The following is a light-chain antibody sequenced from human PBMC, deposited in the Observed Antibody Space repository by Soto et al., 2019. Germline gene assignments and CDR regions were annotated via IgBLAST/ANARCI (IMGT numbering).Light chain of an antibody. CDR3: QHHNSFPFT. CDR2: KAS. Sequence: DIQMTQSPPTLSASVGDRVTITCRASQSVNNWLAWHQQKPGKAPKVLIYKASSLESGVPSRFSCSGSGTEFTLTISSLQPDDVATYYCQHHNSFPFTFGGGTKVEIK. J-gene: IGKJ4*01. CDR1: QSVNNW. V-gene: IGKV1-5*03.